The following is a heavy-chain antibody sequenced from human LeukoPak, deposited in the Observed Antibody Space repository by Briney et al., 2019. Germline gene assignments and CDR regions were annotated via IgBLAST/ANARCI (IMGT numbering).Heavy chain of an antibody. CDR3: ARSSPPTYYHFYYYMDV. CDR2: INPNSGGA. V-gene: IGHV1-2*02. D-gene: IGHD6-13*01. Sequence: ASVKVSCKASGYTFTGYYMHWVRQASGQGLEWMGWINPNSGGAKYAQNFQGRVIMTTDTSISTAYMELSSVRSDDTAVYYCARSSPPTYYHFYYYMDVWGKGSTVTVSS. CDR1: GYTFTGYY. J-gene: IGHJ6*03.